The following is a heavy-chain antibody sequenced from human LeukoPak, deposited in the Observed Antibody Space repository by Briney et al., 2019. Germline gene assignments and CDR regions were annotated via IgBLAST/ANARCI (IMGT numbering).Heavy chain of an antibody. CDR1: GGSFSGYY. J-gene: IGHJ4*02. Sequence: PSETLSLTCAVYGGSFSGYYWSWIRQPPGKGLEWIGEINHSGSTNYNPSLKSRVTISVDTSKNQFSLKLSSVTAADTAVYYCPTHWGPIDYWGQGTLVTVSS. CDR2: INHSGST. V-gene: IGHV4-34*01. CDR3: PTHWGPIDY. D-gene: IGHD3-16*01.